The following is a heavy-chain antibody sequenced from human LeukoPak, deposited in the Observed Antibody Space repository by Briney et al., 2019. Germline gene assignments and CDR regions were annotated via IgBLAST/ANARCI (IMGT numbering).Heavy chain of an antibody. D-gene: IGHD3-9*01. J-gene: IGHJ4*02. V-gene: IGHV4-34*01. CDR3: ARGVRDYDILNY. CDR1: GGSFSGYY. CDR2: INHSGST. Sequence: PSENLSLTCAVYGGSFSGYYWSWIRQPPGKGLEWIGEINHSGSTNYNPSLKSRVTLSVDTSRNQFSLKLSSVTAADTAVYYCARGVRDYDILNYWGQGTLVTVSS.